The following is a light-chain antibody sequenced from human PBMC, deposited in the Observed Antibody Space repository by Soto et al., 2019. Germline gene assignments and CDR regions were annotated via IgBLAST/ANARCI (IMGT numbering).Light chain of an antibody. J-gene: IGKJ3*01. CDR2: DAS. CDR3: QQRTNWIFT. Sequence: EVVLTQSPATLSLPPGERATLSCRASQSVSNYLAWYQQKPGQAPRLLIYDASNRATGIPVRFSGSGSGTDFTLTISSLEPEDFAVYYCQQRTNWIFTFGPGTRVDIK. V-gene: IGKV3-11*01. CDR1: QSVSNY.